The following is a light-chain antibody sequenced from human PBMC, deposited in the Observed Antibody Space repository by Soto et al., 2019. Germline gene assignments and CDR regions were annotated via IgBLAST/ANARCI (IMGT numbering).Light chain of an antibody. CDR2: GAS. J-gene: IGKJ1*01. CDR3: QQYDNWPWT. CDR1: QSIDIN. V-gene: IGKV3-15*01. Sequence: EIVMTQSPATLSVSPGERATLSCRASQSIDINLVWYQQKPCQSPRLLIYGASTRAPGFPARFSGSGSGTDFTLTISSLQSEDFAVYYCQQYDNWPWTFGQGTKVDI.